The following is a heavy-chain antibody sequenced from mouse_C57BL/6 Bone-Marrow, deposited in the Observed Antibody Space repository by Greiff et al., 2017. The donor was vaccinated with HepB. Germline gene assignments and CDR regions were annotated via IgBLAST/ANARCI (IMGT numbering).Heavy chain of an antibody. CDR3: ARHPYSFFDY. V-gene: IGHV5-6*01. D-gene: IGHD2-10*01. J-gene: IGHJ2*01. CDR1: GFTFSSYG. Sequence: EVQLVESGGDLVKPGGSLKLSCAASGFTFSSYGMPWVRQTPDKRLEWVATISSGGSYTYYPDSVKGRFTISRDNAKNTLYLQMSSLKSEDTAMYYCARHPYSFFDYWGQGTTLTVSS. CDR2: ISSGGSYT.